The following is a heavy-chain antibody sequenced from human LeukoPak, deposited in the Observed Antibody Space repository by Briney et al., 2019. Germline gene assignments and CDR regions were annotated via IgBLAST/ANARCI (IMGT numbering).Heavy chain of an antibody. CDR1: GFTFSSYG. V-gene: IGHV3-33*01. CDR2: IWYDGSNK. CDR3: ARTPAYYYGSGSYFDY. Sequence: GRSLRLSCAASGFTFSSYGMHWVRQAPGKGLEWVAVIWYDGSNKYYADSVKGRFTISRDNSKNTLYLRMNSLRAEDTAVYYCARTPAYYYGSGSYFDYWGQGTLVTVSS. D-gene: IGHD3-10*01. J-gene: IGHJ4*02.